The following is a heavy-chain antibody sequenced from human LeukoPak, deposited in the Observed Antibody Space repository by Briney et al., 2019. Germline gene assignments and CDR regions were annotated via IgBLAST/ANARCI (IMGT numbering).Heavy chain of an antibody. CDR3: ARDRYCSSTNCSFDY. CDR1: GYTFTSYD. V-gene: IGHV1-8*01. J-gene: IGHJ4*02. D-gene: IGHD2-2*01. Sequence: ASVKVSCKASGYTFTSYDINWVRQATGQGLEWMGWMNPNSGNTGYAQKFQGRVTMTRNTSVSTAYMELSSLRSEDTAVYYCARDRYCSSTNCSFDYWGQGSLVTVSS. CDR2: MNPNSGNT.